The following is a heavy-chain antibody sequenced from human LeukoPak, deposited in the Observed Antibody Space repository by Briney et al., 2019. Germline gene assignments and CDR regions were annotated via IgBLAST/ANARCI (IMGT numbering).Heavy chain of an antibody. D-gene: IGHD1-26*01. Sequence: PGGSLRLSCAASGFNVSSNYMSWVRQGPGEGLEWVSVIYSGSSTYYADSVKGRFTISRDNAKNSLYLQMNSLRAEDTAVYYCARRVVGALHYFDYWGQGTLVTVSS. CDR3: ARRVVGALHYFDY. J-gene: IGHJ4*02. V-gene: IGHV3-53*01. CDR2: IYSGSST. CDR1: GFNVSSNY.